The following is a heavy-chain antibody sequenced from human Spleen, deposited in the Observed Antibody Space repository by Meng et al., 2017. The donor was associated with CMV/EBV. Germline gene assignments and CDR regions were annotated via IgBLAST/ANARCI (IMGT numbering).Heavy chain of an antibody. J-gene: IGHJ4*02. CDR1: SGSYY. D-gene: IGHD2-2*01. Sequence: SGSYYWSWIRQPPGKGLEWIGYIYYSGSTNYNPSLKSRVTISVDTSKNQFSLKLSSVTAADTAVYYCARGPPDLGYCSSTSCLPFDYWGQGTLVTVSS. CDR2: IYYSGST. V-gene: IGHV4-61*01. CDR3: ARGPPDLGYCSSTSCLPFDY.